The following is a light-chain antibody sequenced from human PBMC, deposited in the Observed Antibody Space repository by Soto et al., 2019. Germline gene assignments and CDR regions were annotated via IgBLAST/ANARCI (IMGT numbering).Light chain of an antibody. J-gene: IGLJ2*01. V-gene: IGLV4-69*01. Sequence: QSVLTQSPSASASLGASVKLTCTLSSGHSSYAIAWHQQQPEKGPRYLMKLNSDGSHSKGDGIPDRFSGSSSGAERYLTXXXXXXXXXADYYCQTWGTGMEVFGGGTKVTVL. CDR2: LNSDGSH. CDR3: QTWGTGMEV. CDR1: SGHSSYA.